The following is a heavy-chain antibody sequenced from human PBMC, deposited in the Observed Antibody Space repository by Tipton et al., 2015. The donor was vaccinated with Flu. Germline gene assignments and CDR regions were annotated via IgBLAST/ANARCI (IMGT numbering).Heavy chain of an antibody. CDR1: GFTFSSYA. J-gene: IGHJ4*02. Sequence: SLRLSCAASGFTFSSYAMSWVRQAPGKGLEWVSAISGSGGSTYYADSVKGRFTISRDNSKNTLYLQMNSLRAEDTAVYYCAKIPLGSSGYPWSFDYWGQGTLVTVSS. V-gene: IGHV3-23*01. CDR2: ISGSGGST. CDR3: AKIPLGSSGYPWSFDY. D-gene: IGHD3-22*01.